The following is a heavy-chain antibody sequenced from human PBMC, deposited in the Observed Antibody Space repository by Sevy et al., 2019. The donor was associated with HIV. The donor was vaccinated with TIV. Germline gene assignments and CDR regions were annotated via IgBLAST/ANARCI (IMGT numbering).Heavy chain of an antibody. CDR1: GFTFSSYW. D-gene: IGHD4-4*01. Sequence: GGSLRLSCAASGFTFSSYWMSWVRQAPGKGLEWVANIKQDGSEKYYVDSVKGRFTISRDNAKNSLYLQMNSLRAEDTAVYYCARDHHTVTYYHYYGMDVRGQGTTVTVSS. J-gene: IGHJ6*02. CDR3: ARDHHTVTYYHYYGMDV. V-gene: IGHV3-7*01. CDR2: IKQDGSEK.